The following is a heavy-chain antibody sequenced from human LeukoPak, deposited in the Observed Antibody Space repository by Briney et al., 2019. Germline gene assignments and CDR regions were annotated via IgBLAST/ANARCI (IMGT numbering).Heavy chain of an antibody. CDR3: ARHGKDVWGSYRPPWAFDI. D-gene: IGHD3-16*02. CDR1: GGSFSGYY. CDR2: INHSGST. V-gene: IGHV4-34*01. J-gene: IGHJ3*02. Sequence: SETLSLTCAVYGGSFSGYYWSWIRQPPGKGLEWIGEINHSGSTNYNPSPKSRVTISVDTSKNQFSLKLSSVTAADTAVYYCARHGKDVWGSYRPPWAFDIWGQGTMVTVSS.